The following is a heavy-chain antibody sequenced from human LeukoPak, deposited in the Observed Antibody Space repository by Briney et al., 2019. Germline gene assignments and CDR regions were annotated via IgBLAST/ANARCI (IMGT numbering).Heavy chain of an antibody. CDR3: ARAGDSSGYSDY. Sequence: NPSETLSLTCTVSGGSTSSSSYYWGWIRQPPGKGLEWIGSIYYSGSTYYNPSLKSRVTISVDTSKNQFSLKLSSVTAADTAVYYCARAGDSSGYSDYWGQGTLVTVSS. V-gene: IGHV4-39*01. D-gene: IGHD3-22*01. J-gene: IGHJ4*02. CDR1: GGSTSSSSYY. CDR2: IYYSGST.